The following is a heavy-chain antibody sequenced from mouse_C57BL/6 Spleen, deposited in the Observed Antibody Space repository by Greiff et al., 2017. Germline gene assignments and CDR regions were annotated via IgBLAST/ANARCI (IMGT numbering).Heavy chain of an antibody. J-gene: IGHJ4*01. D-gene: IGHD1-1*01. CDR1: GYTFTDYE. Sequence: VQLQQSGAELVRPGASVTLSCKASGYTFTDYEMNWVKQTPVHGLEWIGAIDPETGGTAYNQKFKGKAILTADKSSSTAYMELRSLTSEDSAVYYCTRRGALLRTNYYAMDYWGQGTSVTVSS. CDR2: IDPETGGT. V-gene: IGHV1-15*01. CDR3: TRRGALLRTNYYAMDY.